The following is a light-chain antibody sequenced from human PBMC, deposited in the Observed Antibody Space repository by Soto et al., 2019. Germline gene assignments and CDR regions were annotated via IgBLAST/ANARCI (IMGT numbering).Light chain of an antibody. CDR3: QQASGSSRT. Sequence: KMTQAPSALSASVGGNVTITCXASQRIGTWLAWYQRKPGKAPQLLIYKASTLESGVPSRFSGSGSGTEFTLTISGLQPDDFATYYCQQASGSSRTFGQGAKVDIK. V-gene: IGKV1-5*03. CDR1: QRIGTW. J-gene: IGKJ1*01. CDR2: KAS.